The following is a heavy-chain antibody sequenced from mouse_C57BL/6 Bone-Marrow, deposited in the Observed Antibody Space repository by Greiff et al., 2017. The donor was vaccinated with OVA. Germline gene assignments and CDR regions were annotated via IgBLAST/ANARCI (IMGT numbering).Heavy chain of an antibody. CDR1: GYTFTSYW. CDR3: ARDESWAMDN. V-gene: IGHV1-69*01. CDR2: IDPSDSYT. J-gene: IGHJ4*01. Sequence: QVQLQQPGAELVMPGASVKLSCKASGYTFTSYWMHWVKQRPGQGLEWIGEIDPSDSYTNYNQKFKGKSTLTVDKSSSTAYMQRSSLTSEDSAVYYCARDESWAMDNWGQGTSVTVSS.